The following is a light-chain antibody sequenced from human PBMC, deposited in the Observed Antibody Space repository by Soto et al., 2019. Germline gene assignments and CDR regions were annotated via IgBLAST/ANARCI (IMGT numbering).Light chain of an antibody. CDR1: LSDVGSYDL. CDR2: EVT. V-gene: IGLV2-14*02. CDR3: SSYTNINARAGV. J-gene: IGLJ1*01. Sequence: QSTLTQPASVSGSPGQSITISCTGTLSDVGSYDLVSWYQQHPGKAPKLIIYEVTDRPSGVSNRFSGSKSGNTASLTISGLQAEDEAEYYCSSYTNINARAGVFGTGTKLTVL.